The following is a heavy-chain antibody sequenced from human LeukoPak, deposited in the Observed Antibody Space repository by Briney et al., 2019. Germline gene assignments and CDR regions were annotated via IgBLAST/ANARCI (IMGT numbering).Heavy chain of an antibody. CDR3: ARLDGSNAFDI. CDR1: GGSFSGYY. D-gene: IGHD1-26*01. V-gene: IGHV4-34*01. J-gene: IGHJ3*02. Sequence: PSETLSLTCAVYGGSFSGYYWSWIRQPPGKGLEWIGEINHSGSTNYNPSLKSRVTISVDTSKNQFSLKLSSVTAADPAVYYCARLDGSNAFDIWGQGTMVTVSS. CDR2: INHSGST.